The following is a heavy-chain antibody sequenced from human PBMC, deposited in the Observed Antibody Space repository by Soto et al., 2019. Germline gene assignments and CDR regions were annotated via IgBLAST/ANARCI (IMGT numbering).Heavy chain of an antibody. CDR3: ARCASYGMDV. J-gene: IGHJ6*02. CDR2: IYYSGST. CDR1: GGSISSSSYY. Sequence: QLQLQESGPGLVKPSETLPLTCTVSGGSISSSSYYWGWIRQPPGKGLEWIGSIYYSGSTYYNPSLKSRVTISVDTSKNQFSLKLSSVTAADTAVYYCARCASYGMDVWGQGTTVTVSS. V-gene: IGHV4-39*01.